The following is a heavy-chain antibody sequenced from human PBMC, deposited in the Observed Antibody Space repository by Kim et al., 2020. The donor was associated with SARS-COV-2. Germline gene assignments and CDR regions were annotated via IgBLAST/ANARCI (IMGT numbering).Heavy chain of an antibody. D-gene: IGHD2-2*02. CDR1: GFTFSNYN. Sequence: GGSLRLSCAASGFTFSNYNMNWVRQAPGKGLEWVSSISSSSSYIYYADSVKGRLTISRDNGKDSLYLQMNSLGVDDTAVYYCARGYTSSYGMDVWDQGTTVTVSS. V-gene: IGHV3-21*01. CDR2: ISSSSSYI. J-gene: IGHJ6*02. CDR3: ARGYTSSYGMDV.